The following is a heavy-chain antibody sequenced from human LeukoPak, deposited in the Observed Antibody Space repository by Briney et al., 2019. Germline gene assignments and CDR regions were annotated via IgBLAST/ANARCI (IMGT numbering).Heavy chain of an antibody. CDR3: ARGGTGMPYYYYGMDV. CDR2: INHSGST. J-gene: IGHJ6*02. Sequence: SETLSLTCAVYGGSFSGYYWSWIRQPPGKGLEWIGEINHSGSTNYNPSLKSRVTISVDTSKNQFSLKLSSVTAADTAVYYCARGGTGMPYYYYGMDVWGQGTTVTVSS. CDR1: GGSFSGYY. D-gene: IGHD7-27*01. V-gene: IGHV4-34*01.